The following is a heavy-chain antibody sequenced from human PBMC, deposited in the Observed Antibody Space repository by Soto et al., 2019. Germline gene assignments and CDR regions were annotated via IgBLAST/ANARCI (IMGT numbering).Heavy chain of an antibody. D-gene: IGHD3-10*01. CDR2: ISGTGITT. Sequence: GSLRLSCAASGFTFNSYVMSWVRQAPGKGLEWVSGISGTGITTYYADSVKGRFTISRDNSNNTLYLQIHSLRAEDTALYYCARGPSSRSNDYWGQGTLVTVSS. CDR3: ARGPSSRSNDY. V-gene: IGHV3-23*01. J-gene: IGHJ4*02. CDR1: GFTFNSYV.